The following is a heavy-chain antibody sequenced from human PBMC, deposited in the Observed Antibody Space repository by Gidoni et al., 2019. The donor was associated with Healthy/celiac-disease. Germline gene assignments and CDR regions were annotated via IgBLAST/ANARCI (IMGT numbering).Heavy chain of an antibody. CDR1: GFTFDDYA. V-gene: IGHV3-9*01. CDR2: ISWNSGSI. J-gene: IGHJ6*02. CDR3: AKDKWGYSSSWLGGYYGMDV. D-gene: IGHD6-13*01. Sequence: EVQLVESGGGLVQPGRSLRLSCAASGFTFDDYAMHWVRQAPGKGLEWVSGISWNSGSIGYADSVKGRFTISRDNAKNSLYLQMNSLRAEDTALYYCAKDKWGYSSSWLGGYYGMDVWGQGTTVTVSS.